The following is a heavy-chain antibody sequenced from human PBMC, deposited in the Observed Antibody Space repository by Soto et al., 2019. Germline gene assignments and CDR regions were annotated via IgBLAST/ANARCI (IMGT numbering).Heavy chain of an antibody. CDR3: ARDLTAGYCTNGVCYWGDYFDY. CDR2: ISYDGSNK. Sequence: GGSLRLSCAASGFTFSSYAMHWVRQAPGKGLEWVAVISYDGSNKYYADSVKGRFTISRDNSKNTLYLQMNSLRAEDTAVYYCARDLTAGYCTNGVCYWGDYFDYWGQGTLVTVSS. CDR1: GFTFSSYA. V-gene: IGHV3-30-3*01. J-gene: IGHJ4*02. D-gene: IGHD2-8*01.